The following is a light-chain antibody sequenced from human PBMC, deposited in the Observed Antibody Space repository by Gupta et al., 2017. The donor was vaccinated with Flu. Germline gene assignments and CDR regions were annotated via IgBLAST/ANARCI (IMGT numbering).Light chain of an antibody. CDR2: GAS. CDR1: QSISNH. Sequence: EVVMTQSPATLSVSPGERATLSCRASQSISNHLAWYQQKPGQSPRLLIYGASTRATGFPARFSGSGSGTEFTLTISSLQSEDFAVYYCQHYHNWPITFGGGTKVEI. V-gene: IGKV3-15*01. CDR3: QHYHNWPIT. J-gene: IGKJ4*01.